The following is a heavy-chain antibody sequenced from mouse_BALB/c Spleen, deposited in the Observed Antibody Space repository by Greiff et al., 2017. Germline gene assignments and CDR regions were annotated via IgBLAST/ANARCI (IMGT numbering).Heavy chain of an antibody. J-gene: IGHJ3*01. CDR3: ARGGIYYDYDEAWFAY. V-gene: IGHV5-6-5*01. CDR1: GFTFSSYA. D-gene: IGHD2-4*01. CDR2: ISSGGST. Sequence: EVKLVESGGGLVKPGGSLKLSCAASGFTFSSYAMSWVRQTPEKRLEWVASISSGGSTYYPDSVKGRFTISRDNARNILYLQMSSLRSEDTAMYYCARGGIYYDYDEAWFAYWGQGTLVTVSA.